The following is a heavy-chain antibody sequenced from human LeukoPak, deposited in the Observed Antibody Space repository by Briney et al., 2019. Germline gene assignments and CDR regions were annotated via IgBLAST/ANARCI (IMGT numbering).Heavy chain of an antibody. V-gene: IGHV1-8*01. J-gene: IGHJ4*02. CDR3: ARGRRSGSYFVYHY. CDR1: GYTFTSYD. D-gene: IGHD1-26*01. Sequence: SSVKVSCKASGYTFTSYDINWVRQATGQGLEWMGWMNPHSGNTGYVQKFQGRVTMTRNTSISTAYMELSSLRSEDTAVYYCARGRRSGSYFVYHYWGQGTLVTVSS. CDR2: MNPHSGNT.